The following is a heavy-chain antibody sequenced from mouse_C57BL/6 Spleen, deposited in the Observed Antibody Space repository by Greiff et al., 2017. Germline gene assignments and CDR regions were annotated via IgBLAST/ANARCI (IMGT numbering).Heavy chain of an antibody. J-gene: IGHJ1*03. CDR2: TSNGGGST. V-gene: IGHV5-12*01. CDR3: ARHGDYGSSSHWYFDV. CDR1: GFTFSDYY. Sequence: EVKLMESGGGLVQPGGSLKLSCAASGFTFSDYYMYWVRQTPEKRLEWVAYTSNGGGSTYYPDTVKGRFTISRDNAKNTLYLQMSRLKSEDTAMYYCARHGDYGSSSHWYFDVWGTGTTVTVSS. D-gene: IGHD1-1*01.